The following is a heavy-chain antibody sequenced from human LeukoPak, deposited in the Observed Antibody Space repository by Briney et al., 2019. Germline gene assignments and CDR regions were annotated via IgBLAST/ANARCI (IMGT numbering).Heavy chain of an antibody. CDR3: ARELYDILTGYHDALDI. CDR2: ISAYNGNT. Sequence: GASVKVSCKAPGYTFIGYYMHWVRQAPGQGLEWMGWISAYNGNTNYAQKLQGRVTMTTDTSTSTAYMELRSLRSDDTAVYYCARELYDILTGYHDALDIWGQGTMVTVSS. V-gene: IGHV1-18*04. CDR1: GYTFIGYY. D-gene: IGHD3-9*01. J-gene: IGHJ3*02.